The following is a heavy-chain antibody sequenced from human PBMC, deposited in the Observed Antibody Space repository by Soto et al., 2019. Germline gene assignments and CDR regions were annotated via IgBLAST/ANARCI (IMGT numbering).Heavy chain of an antibody. CDR1: GGSISSSA. CDR3: ARAGIPGPYSGYDSYYYGMDV. V-gene: IGHV1-69*06. J-gene: IGHJ6*02. D-gene: IGHD5-12*01. Sequence: SVMGSCSASGGSISSSAISWVRQAPGQGLEWMGGIIPIFGTANYAQTFQGRVTITADKSTSTAYMELSSLRSEDTAVYYCARAGIPGPYSGYDSYYYGMDVWGQGTTVTVFS. CDR2: IIPIFGTA.